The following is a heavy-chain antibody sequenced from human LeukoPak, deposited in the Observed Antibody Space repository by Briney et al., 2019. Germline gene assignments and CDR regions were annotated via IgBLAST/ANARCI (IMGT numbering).Heavy chain of an antibody. Sequence: PSETLSLNCTVSGGSISSYYWSWIRQPAGKGLEWIGRIYTSGSTNYNPSLKSRVTMSVDTSKNQFSLKLSSVTAADTAVYYCTRDSGSYSTSYRFDSWGQGTLVTVSS. J-gene: IGHJ4*02. D-gene: IGHD6-6*01. CDR3: TRDSGSYSTSYRFDS. CDR1: GGSISSYY. V-gene: IGHV4-4*07. CDR2: IYTSGST.